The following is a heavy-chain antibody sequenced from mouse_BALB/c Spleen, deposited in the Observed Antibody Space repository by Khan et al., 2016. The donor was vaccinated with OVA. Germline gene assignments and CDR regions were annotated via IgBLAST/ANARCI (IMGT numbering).Heavy chain of an antibody. CDR3: VREDYGHWYFDV. V-gene: IGHV5-17*02. CDR2: ISSGSNTI. Sequence: EVELVESGGGLVQPGGSRKLSCAASGFTFSSFGMHWVRQAPEKGLEWVAYISSGSNTIYYADTVKGRFTISRDNPKNTLFLQMTSLRSEDTAMYYYVREDYGHWYFDVWGEGTTVTVSS. D-gene: IGHD1-1*02. CDR1: GFTFSSFG. J-gene: IGHJ1*01.